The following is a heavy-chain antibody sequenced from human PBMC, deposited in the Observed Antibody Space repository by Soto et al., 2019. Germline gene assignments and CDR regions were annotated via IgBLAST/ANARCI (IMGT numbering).Heavy chain of an antibody. Sequence: PSETLSLTCAVYGGSFSGYYWSWIRQPPGKGLEWIGEINHSGSTNYNPSLKSRVTISVDTSKNQFSLKLSSVTAADTAVYYCARLTRDVRFGELFRVGYYYYGMDVWGQGATVTVSS. D-gene: IGHD3-10*01. CDR2: INHSGST. CDR3: ARLTRDVRFGELFRVGYYYYGMDV. V-gene: IGHV4-34*01. CDR1: GGSFSGYY. J-gene: IGHJ6*02.